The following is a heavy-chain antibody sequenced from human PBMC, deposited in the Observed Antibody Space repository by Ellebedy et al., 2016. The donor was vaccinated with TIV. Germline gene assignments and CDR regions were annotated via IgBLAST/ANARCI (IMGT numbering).Heavy chain of an antibody. CDR2: ISGSGGST. CDR1: GFTFSSYA. CDR3: AKGLYQLPLSMDV. J-gene: IGHJ6*02. Sequence: GESLKISCAASGFTFSSYAMSWVRQAPGKGLEWVSAISGSGGSTYYADSVKGRFTISRDNSKNTLYLQMNSLRAEDTAVYYCAKGLYQLPLSMDVWGQGTTVTVSS. V-gene: IGHV3-23*01. D-gene: IGHD2-2*01.